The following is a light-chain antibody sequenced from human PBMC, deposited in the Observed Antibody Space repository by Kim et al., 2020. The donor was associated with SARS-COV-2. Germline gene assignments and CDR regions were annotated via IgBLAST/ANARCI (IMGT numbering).Light chain of an antibody. CDR1: SLTGHH. Sequence: SSELTQDPAVSVALGQTVRLTCQGDSLTGHHASWYQQRPGQAPLLVIYANVNRPLGIPARFSGSGSGNTASLTITGTQAEDEADYYCGSRDSSDGPPVFGGGTQLTVL. CDR2: ANV. CDR3: GSRDSSDGPPV. J-gene: IGLJ2*01. V-gene: IGLV3-19*01.